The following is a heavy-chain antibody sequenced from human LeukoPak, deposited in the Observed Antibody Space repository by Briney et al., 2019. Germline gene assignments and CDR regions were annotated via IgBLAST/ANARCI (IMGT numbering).Heavy chain of an antibody. D-gene: IGHD1-26*01. CDR3: ARDLEYSGSPYEY. CDR1: GFTFSSYS. CDR2: IKQDGSEK. V-gene: IGHV3-7*03. Sequence: PGGSLRLSCAASGFTFSSYSMNWVRQAPGKGLEWVANIKQDGSEKYYVDSVKGRFTISRDNAKNSLYLQMNSLRAEDTAVYYCARDLEYSGSPYEYWGQGTLVTVSS. J-gene: IGHJ4*02.